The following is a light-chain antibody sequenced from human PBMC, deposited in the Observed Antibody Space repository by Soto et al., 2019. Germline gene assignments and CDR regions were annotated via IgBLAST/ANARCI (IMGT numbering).Light chain of an antibody. J-gene: IGKJ4*01. Sequence: DIVMTQSPDSLAGSLGERATINCTSNQSVFDNSKNRTPLSWYQQKPGQPPKLLIYWATTRESGVPDRFSGSGSGTDFTLTVSGLQAEDVAIYYCHQYFRSPLTFGGGTKVEIK. CDR2: WAT. CDR3: HQYFRSPLT. V-gene: IGKV4-1*01. CDR1: QSVFDNSKNRTP.